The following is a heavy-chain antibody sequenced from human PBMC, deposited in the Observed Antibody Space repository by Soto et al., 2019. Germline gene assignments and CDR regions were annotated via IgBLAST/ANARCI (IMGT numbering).Heavy chain of an antibody. CDR2: IYYSGST. J-gene: IGHJ5*02. Sequence: SETLSLTCTGSGGSISSSSYFWGWIRQPPGKGLEWIGSIYYSGSTYYNPSLKSRVTISVDTSKNQFSLKLSSVTAADTAVYYCASHPAKAALAPWGQGTLVTVSS. V-gene: IGHV4-39*01. D-gene: IGHD2-15*01. CDR3: ASHPAKAALAP. CDR1: GGSISSSSYF.